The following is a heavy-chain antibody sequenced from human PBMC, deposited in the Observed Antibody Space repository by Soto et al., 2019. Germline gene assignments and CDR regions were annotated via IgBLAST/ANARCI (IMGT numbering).Heavy chain of an antibody. V-gene: IGHV3-30-3*01. J-gene: IGHJ4*02. Sequence: QVQLVESGGGVVQPGRSLRLSCAASGFTFSSYAMHWVRQAPGKGLEWVAVISYDGSNKYYADPVKGRFTISRDNSKNTLYLQMNSLRAEDTAVYYCARASNGWYYDYWGQGTLVTVSS. D-gene: IGHD6-19*01. CDR1: GFTFSSYA. CDR3: ARASNGWYYDY. CDR2: ISYDGSNK.